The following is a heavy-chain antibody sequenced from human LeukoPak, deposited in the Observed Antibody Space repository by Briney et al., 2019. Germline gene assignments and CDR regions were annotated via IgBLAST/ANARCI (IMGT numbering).Heavy chain of an antibody. D-gene: IGHD5-24*01. V-gene: IGHV3-23*01. CDR1: GITFSTSD. CDR3: ALGWLHPFDG. J-gene: IGHJ4*02. CDR2: ICGGDGPT. Sequence: GGSLRLSCAASGITFSTSDFSWVRQAPGKGLEWVSGICGGDGPTYYADSVRGRFSFTRHNSKKTVYLQMISLRAEDTAVSFCALGWLHPFDGGSQGTLVTVSS.